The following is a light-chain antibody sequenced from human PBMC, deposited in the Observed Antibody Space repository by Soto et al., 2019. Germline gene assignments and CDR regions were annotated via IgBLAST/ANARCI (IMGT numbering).Light chain of an antibody. CDR1: QGISSY. CDR2: DAS. J-gene: IGKJ5*01. CDR3: QQFNNYRIT. Sequence: IQLTQSPFFLSASVGDRFTITCRASQGISSYLVWYQQKPGKAPKLLIYDASSLESGVPSRFSGSGSGTDFTLTISSLQPEDFATYYRQQFNNYRITFGQGTRLEIK. V-gene: IGKV1D-13*01.